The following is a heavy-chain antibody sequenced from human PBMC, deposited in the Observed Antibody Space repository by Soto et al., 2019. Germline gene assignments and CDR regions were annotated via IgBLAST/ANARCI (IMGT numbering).Heavy chain of an antibody. D-gene: IGHD6-13*01. CDR3: VRSALYSGNWFVDF. Sequence: GESLKISCKGSGYSFASYWIGWVRQMPGKGLEWMGIIYVGDSDTRYSPSFQGQVTISADKSISTAYLQWTSLKASDTAMYYCVRSALYSGNWFVDFWGQGTLVTVSS. CDR2: IYVGDSDT. V-gene: IGHV5-51*01. J-gene: IGHJ4*02. CDR1: GYSFASYW.